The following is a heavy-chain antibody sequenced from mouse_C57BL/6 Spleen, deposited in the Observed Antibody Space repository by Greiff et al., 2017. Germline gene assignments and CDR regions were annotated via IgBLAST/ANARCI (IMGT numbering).Heavy chain of an antibody. D-gene: IGHD1-1*01. CDR2: GQGLEWIG. J-gene: IGHJ1*03. V-gene: IGHV1-87*01. Sequence: QVQLQQSGPELARPWASVKISCQAFYTFSRRVHFAIRDTNYWMQWVKQRPGQGLEWIGATYPGNGDTSYNQKFKGKATLTADKSSSTAYMQLSSLTSEDSAVYYCASTVVAKDWYFDVWGTGTTVTVSS. CDR3: SEDSAVYYCASTVVAKDWYFDV. CDR1: YTFSRRVH.